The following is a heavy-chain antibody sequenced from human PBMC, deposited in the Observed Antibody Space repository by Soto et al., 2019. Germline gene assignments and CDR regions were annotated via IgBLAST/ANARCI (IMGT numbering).Heavy chain of an antibody. CDR3: AAFHSSYYSSPSVSAD. V-gene: IGHV3-23*01. D-gene: IGHD6-6*01. J-gene: IGHJ4*02. CDR2: ISGSGGST. Sequence: GGSLRLSCAASGFTFSSYAMSWVRQAPGKGLEWVSAISGSGGSTYYADSVKGRFTISRDNSKNTLYLQMNSLRAEDTAVYYCAAFHSSYYSSPSVSADWGQGTLVTVSS. CDR1: GFTFSSYA.